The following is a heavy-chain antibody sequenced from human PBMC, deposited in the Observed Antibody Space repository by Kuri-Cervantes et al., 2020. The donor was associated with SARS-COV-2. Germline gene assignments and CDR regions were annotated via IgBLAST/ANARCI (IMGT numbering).Heavy chain of an antibody. Sequence: ASVKVSCKASGFIFTSYAMHWVRQAPGQRPEWMGWINSDNGNTKYSPKFKGRVTISSDPSASTAYMELSRLRSDDTAVYYCARDADSSSWYPGAFDIWGQGTMVTVSS. V-gene: IGHV1-3*01. D-gene: IGHD6-13*01. J-gene: IGHJ3*02. CDR2: INSDNGNT. CDR3: ARDADSSSWYPGAFDI. CDR1: GFIFTSYA.